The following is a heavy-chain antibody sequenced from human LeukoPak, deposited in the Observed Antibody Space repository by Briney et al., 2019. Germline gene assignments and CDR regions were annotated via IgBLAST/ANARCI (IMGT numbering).Heavy chain of an antibody. V-gene: IGHV3-33*06. Sequence: PGGSLRLSCGASGFTFSSFGMNWVRRAPGKGLEWVAVIWYDGSHKYYADSVQGRFTISRDNSKNTVPLQMDSLRAEDTGIYYCVKDLGGCGDGFCSYYFDQWGQGIEVTVSS. D-gene: IGHD2-21*01. CDR1: GFTFSSFG. CDR3: VKDLGGCGDGFCSYYFDQ. CDR2: IWYDGSHK. J-gene: IGHJ4*02.